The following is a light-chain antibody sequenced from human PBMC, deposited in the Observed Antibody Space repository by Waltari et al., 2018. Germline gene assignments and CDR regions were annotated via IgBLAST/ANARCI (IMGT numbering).Light chain of an antibody. J-gene: IGLJ2*01. CDR3: ASYSTSGTAIL. CDR1: SSDVGGFHNY. V-gene: IGLV2-14*03. CDR2: DAY. Sequence: QSALTQPASVSGSPGQSITISCTGSSSDVGGFHNYVSCYQQRPGEAPKLMIFDAYNQPSGVSDRFSGSKSGNTASLTISGLQAVDEGDYYCASYSTSGTAILFGGGTKVTVL.